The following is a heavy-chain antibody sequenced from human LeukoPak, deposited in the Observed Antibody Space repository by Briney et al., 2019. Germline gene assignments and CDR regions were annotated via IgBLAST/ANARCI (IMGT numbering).Heavy chain of an antibody. D-gene: IGHD5-24*01. CDR3: AKDSGWIQFIE. J-gene: IGHJ4*02. V-gene: IGHV3-21*04. CDR1: GFTFSSYS. CDR2: ISSSYIYI. Sequence: GGSLRLSCAASGFTFSSYSMNWVRQAPGKGLEWVSSISSSYIYIYYADSVKGRFTISRDNAKNSLYLQMNSLRAEDTGVYYCAKDSGWIQFIEWGQGTPVTVSS.